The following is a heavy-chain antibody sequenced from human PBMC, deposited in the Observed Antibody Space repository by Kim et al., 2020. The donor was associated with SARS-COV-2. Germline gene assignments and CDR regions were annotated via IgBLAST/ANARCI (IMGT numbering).Heavy chain of an antibody. CDR3: ANGWNPNHDYFYYYGMDV. V-gene: IGHV3-23*01. Sequence: KGRFTISRDNSKNTLYLQMNSLRAEDTAVYYCANGWNPNHDYFYYYGMDVWGQGTTVTVSS. J-gene: IGHJ6*02. D-gene: IGHD1-1*01.